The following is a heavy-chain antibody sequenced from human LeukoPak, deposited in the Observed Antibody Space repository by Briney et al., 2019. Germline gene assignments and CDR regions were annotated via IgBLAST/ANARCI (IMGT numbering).Heavy chain of an antibody. J-gene: IGHJ4*02. CDR2: TYYRSKLYN. D-gene: IGHD6-13*01. Sequence: SQTLSLTCAISGDSFSSNSAAWNWIRQSPSRGLEWLGRTYYRSKLYNDYAVTVKSRITINPDTSKNQFSLQLNSVTPEDTAVYHCARDGGIAAAGTWYFDYWGQGTLVTVSS. V-gene: IGHV6-1*01. CDR3: ARDGGIAAAGTWYFDY. CDR1: GDSFSSNSAA.